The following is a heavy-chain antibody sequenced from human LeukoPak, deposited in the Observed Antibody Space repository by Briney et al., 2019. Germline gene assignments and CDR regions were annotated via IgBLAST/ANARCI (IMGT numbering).Heavy chain of an antibody. CDR3: ARLTVTTKDAFDI. D-gene: IGHD4-17*01. J-gene: IGHJ3*02. CDR2: MRSDGSDI. Sequence: PGGSLKLPCERAGFNFNTYCIHRVPQAPGQGPEWVAVMRSDGSDIYYADSVKGRFTISRDNAKNSLYLQMNSLRAEDTAIYYCARLTVTTKDAFDIWGQGTMVIVSS. V-gene: IGHV3-33*01. CDR1: GFNFNTYC.